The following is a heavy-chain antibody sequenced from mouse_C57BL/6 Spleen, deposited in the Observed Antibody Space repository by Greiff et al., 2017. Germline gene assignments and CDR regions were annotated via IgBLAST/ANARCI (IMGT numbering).Heavy chain of an antibody. V-gene: IGHV1-26*01. CDR3: ARIYYGNYLPYYFDY. CDR2: INPNNGGT. CDR1: GYTFTDYY. J-gene: IGHJ2*01. Sequence: EVQLQQSGPELVKPGASVKISCKASGYTFTDYYMNWVKQSHGKSLEWIGDINPNNGGTSYNQKFKGKATLTVDKSSSTAYMELRSLTSEDSAVYYCARIYYGNYLPYYFDYWGQGTTLTVSS. D-gene: IGHD2-1*01.